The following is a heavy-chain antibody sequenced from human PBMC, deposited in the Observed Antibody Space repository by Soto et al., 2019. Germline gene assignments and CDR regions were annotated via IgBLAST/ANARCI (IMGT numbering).Heavy chain of an antibody. D-gene: IGHD2-2*01. CDR2: IGGSGGST. Sequence: EVQLLESGGGLVQPGGSLRLSCAASGFTFSGYPMSWVRRAPGKGLEWVSAIGGSGGSTYYADSVKGRFTISRDNSKNTLYLQMNSLRAEDTAVYYCAKGRGYCSSTSCYVGSDYWGQGTLVTVSS. J-gene: IGHJ4*02. CDR1: GFTFSGYP. CDR3: AKGRGYCSSTSCYVGSDY. V-gene: IGHV3-23*01.